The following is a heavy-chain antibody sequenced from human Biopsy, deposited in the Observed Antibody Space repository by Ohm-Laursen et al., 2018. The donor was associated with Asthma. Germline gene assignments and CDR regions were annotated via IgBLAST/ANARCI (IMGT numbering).Heavy chain of an antibody. CDR3: ARGYSGSDRIVYYYSGLEV. J-gene: IGHJ6*02. D-gene: IGHD5-12*01. CDR2: LIPVLGTP. CDR1: GDSFSNYA. Sequence: SVTASCKASGDSFSNYAISWVRQAPGQGLEWMGGLIPVLGTPDHAQMFEGRVTITADESTSTAYMELSSMSSEDTAVYYCARGYSGSDRIVYYYSGLEVWGQGTTVTVSS. V-gene: IGHV1-69*13.